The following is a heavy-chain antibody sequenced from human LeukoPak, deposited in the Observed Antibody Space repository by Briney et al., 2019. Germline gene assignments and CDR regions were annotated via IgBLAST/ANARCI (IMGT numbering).Heavy chain of an antibody. D-gene: IGHD6-13*01. CDR1: GYTFTSYD. Sequence: ASVKVSCKASGYTFTSYDINWVRQATGQGVEWMGWMNPNSGNTGYAQKFQGRVTMTRNTSISTAYMELSSLRSEDTAVYYCARVRKGSSWYGHNWFDPWGQGTLVTVSS. J-gene: IGHJ5*02. CDR2: MNPNSGNT. CDR3: ARVRKGSSWYGHNWFDP. V-gene: IGHV1-8*01.